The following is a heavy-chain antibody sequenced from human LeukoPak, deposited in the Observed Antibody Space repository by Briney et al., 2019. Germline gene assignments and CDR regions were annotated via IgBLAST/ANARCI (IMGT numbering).Heavy chain of an antibody. Sequence: PGGSLRLSCAASGFTFSSYWMSWVRQAPGKGLEWVANIKQDGSEKYYVDSVKGRFTISRDNAKNSVYLQMNSLRVEEMAVYYCARGKGWIDPWGQGTLVTVSS. CDR2: IKQDGSEK. CDR1: GFTFSSYW. J-gene: IGHJ5*02. CDR3: ARGKGWIDP. V-gene: IGHV3-7*01.